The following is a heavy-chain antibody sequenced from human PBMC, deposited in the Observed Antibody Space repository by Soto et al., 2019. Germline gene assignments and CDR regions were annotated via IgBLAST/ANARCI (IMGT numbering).Heavy chain of an antibody. CDR1: GYSFTSYW. CDR2: IYPGDSDT. CDR3: ARHDRIAAVPLDS. D-gene: IGHD6-13*01. J-gene: IGHJ4*02. Sequence: GESLKISCKGSGYSFTSYWIGWVRQMPGKGLERMVIIYPGDSDTRYSPSFQGQVTISADKSISTAYLQWSSLKASDTAMYCCARHDRIAAVPLDSWGQGTLVTVSS. V-gene: IGHV5-51*01.